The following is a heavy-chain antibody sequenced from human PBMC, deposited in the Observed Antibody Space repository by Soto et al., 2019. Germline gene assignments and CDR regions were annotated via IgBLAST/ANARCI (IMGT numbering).Heavy chain of an antibody. V-gene: IGHV4-39*01. CDR3: ARQGKMEQQLVQNAFDI. Sequence: SETLSLTCTVSGGSISSSSYYWGWIRQPPGKGLEWIGSIYYSGSTYYNPSLKSRVTISVDTSKNQFSLKLSSVTAADTAVYYCARQGKMEQQLVQNAFDIWGQGTMVTVSS. CDR2: IYYSGST. CDR1: GGSISSSSYY. D-gene: IGHD6-13*01. J-gene: IGHJ3*02.